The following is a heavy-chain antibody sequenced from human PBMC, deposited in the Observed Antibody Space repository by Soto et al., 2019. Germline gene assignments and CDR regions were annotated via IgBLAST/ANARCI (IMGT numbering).Heavy chain of an antibody. V-gene: IGHV3-33*01. CDR1: GFTFSNYA. Sequence: QVQLVESGGGVVQPGRSLRLSCAASGFTFSNYAMHWVRQAPGKGLEWVAIVWFDGSNKYYGDSVEGRFTISRDNSKNTLYLQLNSLRAEDTAEYYCARGGNKGWSLDYWGQGTLVTVSS. J-gene: IGHJ4*02. CDR2: VWFDGSNK. D-gene: IGHD6-19*01. CDR3: ARGGNKGWSLDY.